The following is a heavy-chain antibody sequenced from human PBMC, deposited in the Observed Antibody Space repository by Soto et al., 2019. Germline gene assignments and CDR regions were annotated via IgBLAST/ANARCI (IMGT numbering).Heavy chain of an antibody. Sequence: SETLSLTCAVYGGSFSGYYWSWIRQPPGKGLEWIGEINHSGSTNYNPSLKSRVTISVDTSKNQFSLKLSSVTAADTAVYYCARGSRAREAYYYYYMDVWGKGTTVTVSS. D-gene: IGHD6-13*01. CDR1: GGSFSGYY. J-gene: IGHJ6*03. CDR2: INHSGST. CDR3: ARGSRAREAYYYYYMDV. V-gene: IGHV4-34*01.